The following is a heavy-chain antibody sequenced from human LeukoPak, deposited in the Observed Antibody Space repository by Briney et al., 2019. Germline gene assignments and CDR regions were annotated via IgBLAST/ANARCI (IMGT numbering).Heavy chain of an antibody. Sequence: GGSLRLSCVASGFTFSTYWMHWVRQTPGKGLVWVARIHSDGSSTTYADSVKGRFTISRDNAKNTLYLQMNSLRAEDTAVYYCARDIYSKSGDDYWGQGTLVTVSS. CDR1: GFTFSTYW. J-gene: IGHJ4*02. CDR2: IHSDGSST. D-gene: IGHD6-13*01. V-gene: IGHV3-74*01. CDR3: ARDIYSKSGDDY.